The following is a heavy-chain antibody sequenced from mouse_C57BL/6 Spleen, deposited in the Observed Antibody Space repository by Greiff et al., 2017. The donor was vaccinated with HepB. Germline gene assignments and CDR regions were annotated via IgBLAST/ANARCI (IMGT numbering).Heavy chain of an antibody. J-gene: IGHJ2*01. CDR2: INPSTGGT. V-gene: IGHV1-42*01. CDR3: ARRNYGNYDYFDY. D-gene: IGHD2-1*01. Sequence: EVKLMESGPELVKPGASVKISCKASGYSFTGYYMNWVKQSPEKSLEWIGEINPSTGGTTYNQKFKAKATLTVDKSSSTAYMQLKSLTSEDSAVYYCARRNYGNYDYFDYWGQGTTLTVSS. CDR1: GYSFTGYY.